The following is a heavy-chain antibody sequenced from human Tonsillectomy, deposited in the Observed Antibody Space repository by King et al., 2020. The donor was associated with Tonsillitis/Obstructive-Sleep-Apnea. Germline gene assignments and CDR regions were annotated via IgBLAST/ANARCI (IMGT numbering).Heavy chain of an antibody. CDR3: ARALPIRSGTGWFDP. V-gene: IGHV3-11*05. J-gene: IGHJ5*02. Sequence: VQLVESGGGLVKPGGSLRLSCAASGFTFSDYYMSWIRQAPGKGLDWVSYISSSSSYTNDADSVKGRFTSYRDKAKNSLYLQMNSLRAEDTAVYYCARALPIRSGTGWFDPWGQGTLVTVSS. CDR2: ISSSSSYT. D-gene: IGHD1-14*01. CDR1: GFTFSDYY.